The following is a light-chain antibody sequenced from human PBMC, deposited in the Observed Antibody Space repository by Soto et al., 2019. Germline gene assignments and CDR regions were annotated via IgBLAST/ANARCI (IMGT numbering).Light chain of an antibody. CDR1: TSDVGGYNY. CDR2: DVT. J-gene: IGLJ2*01. Sequence: QSALTQPRSVSGSPGQSVTISCTGTTSDVGGYNYVSWYQQHPGKAPKLMIYDVTKRPSGVPDRFSGSKSGNTASLTISGLQAEDEADYYCCSYAGYYAVVFGGGTKVTVL. V-gene: IGLV2-11*01. CDR3: CSYAGYYAVV.